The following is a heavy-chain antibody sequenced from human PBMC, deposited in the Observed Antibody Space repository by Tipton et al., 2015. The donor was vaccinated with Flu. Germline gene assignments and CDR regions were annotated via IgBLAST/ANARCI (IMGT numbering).Heavy chain of an antibody. V-gene: IGHV4-38-2*01. CDR2: ISHSGRT. D-gene: IGHD3-10*01. CDR1: GESFSGYF. Sequence: LRLSCAVYGESFSGYFWGWIRQPPGKGLEWIGCISHSGRTYYNPSLKSRVTISLDTAKNQFSQRLTSVTAADTAVYYCARSTYYYGSGSSDYWGQGTLVTVSS. CDR3: ARSTYYYGSGSSDY. J-gene: IGHJ4*02.